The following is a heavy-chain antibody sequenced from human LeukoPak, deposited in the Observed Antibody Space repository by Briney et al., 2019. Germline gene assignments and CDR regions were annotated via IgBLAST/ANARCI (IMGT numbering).Heavy chain of an antibody. V-gene: IGHV3-74*01. CDR3: ARGTGGYSYGNDALDI. J-gene: IGHJ3*02. D-gene: IGHD5-18*01. CDR2: INTDGSSI. Sequence: GGSLRLSCAASGFTFSSYWMHWVRQAPGKGLVWVSRINTDGSSINYADPVKGGFTISRDNAKNTLYLQMNSLRAEDTAVYYCARGTGGYSYGNDALDIWGQGTMVTVSS. CDR1: GFTFSSYW.